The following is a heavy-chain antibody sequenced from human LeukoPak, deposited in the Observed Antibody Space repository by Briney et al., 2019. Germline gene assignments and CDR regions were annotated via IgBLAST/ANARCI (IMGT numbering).Heavy chain of an antibody. CDR1: GGSFSNYY. V-gene: IGHV4-34*01. CDR3: ARGRTRVNWFDP. D-gene: IGHD1-7*01. CDR2: INHSGST. Sequence: SETLSLTCAVYGGSFSNYYWSWIRQPPGKGLEWIGEINHSGSTNYNPSLKSRVTISVDTSKNQFSLKLSSVTAADTAVYYCARGRTRVNWFDPWGQGTLVTVSS. J-gene: IGHJ5*02.